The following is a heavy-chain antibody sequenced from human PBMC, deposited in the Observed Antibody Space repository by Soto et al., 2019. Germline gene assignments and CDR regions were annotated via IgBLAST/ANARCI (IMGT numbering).Heavy chain of an antibody. Sequence: QVNLVQSGGGLVQPGRSLRLSCEASGFTFRNSGMEWIRRAPGKGLEWVARIWYDGSSQYYADSVKGRFTISRDNSKNTLYMEMNSVRVEDTAVYYCARDMDSNYDGMDVWGQGTTVIVSS. CDR3: ARDMDSNYDGMDV. V-gene: IGHV3-33*01. CDR2: IWYDGSSQ. CDR1: GFTFRNSG. J-gene: IGHJ6*02. D-gene: IGHD4-4*01.